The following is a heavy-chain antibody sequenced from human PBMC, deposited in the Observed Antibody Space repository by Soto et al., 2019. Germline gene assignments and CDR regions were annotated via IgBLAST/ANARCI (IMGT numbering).Heavy chain of an antibody. D-gene: IGHD3-22*01. V-gene: IGHV4-59*01. Sequence: SETLSLTCTVSGVSISSYYWSWIRQPPGRGLEWIGYIYSSGSTNFNPSLRSRVTISVDTSKNQFSLKLNSVTAADTAVYYDSSGSVDYWGQGTLVTVSS. CDR1: GVSISSYY. CDR3: SSGSVDY. J-gene: IGHJ4*02. CDR2: IYSSGST.